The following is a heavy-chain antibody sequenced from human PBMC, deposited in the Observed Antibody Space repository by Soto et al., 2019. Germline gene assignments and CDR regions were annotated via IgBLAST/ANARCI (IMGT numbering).Heavy chain of an antibody. CDR3: ASLSTLSSFNLDY. V-gene: IGHV4-34*01. Sequence: QVQLQQWGAGLLKPSETLSLTCAVYGGSFSGYYWSWIRQPPGKGLEWIGEINHSGSTNYTPSLKSRVTISVDTSKNQFSLKLSSVTAADTAVYYCASLSTLSSFNLDYWGQGTLVTVSS. CDR1: GGSFSGYY. D-gene: IGHD6-6*01. J-gene: IGHJ4*02. CDR2: INHSGST.